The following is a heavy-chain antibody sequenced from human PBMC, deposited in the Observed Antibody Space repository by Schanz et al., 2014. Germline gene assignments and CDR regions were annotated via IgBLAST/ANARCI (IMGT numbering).Heavy chain of an antibody. V-gene: IGHV3-11*01. Sequence: VQLVESGGGLVKPGGSLRLSCAASGFTFSDYYMNWIRQAPGKGLEWVSYISNSGYTIYYADSVKGRFTVSRDNSKNPLYLKMNSLRADDTAVYYCARAPPLVRGIAGWFGPWGQGSLVTVSS. CDR1: GFTFSDYY. CDR2: ISNSGYTI. CDR3: ARAPPLVRGIAGWFGP. D-gene: IGHD3-10*01. J-gene: IGHJ5*02.